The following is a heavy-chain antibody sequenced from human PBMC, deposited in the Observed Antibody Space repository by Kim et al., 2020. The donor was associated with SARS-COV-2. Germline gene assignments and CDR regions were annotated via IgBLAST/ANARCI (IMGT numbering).Heavy chain of an antibody. V-gene: IGHV4-39*01. J-gene: IGHJ3*02. Sequence: SRVTISVDTSKNQFSLKLSSVTAADTAVYYCARQGRYYDSSGYSLDAFDIWGQGTMVTVSS. D-gene: IGHD3-22*01. CDR3: ARQGRYYDSSGYSLDAFDI.